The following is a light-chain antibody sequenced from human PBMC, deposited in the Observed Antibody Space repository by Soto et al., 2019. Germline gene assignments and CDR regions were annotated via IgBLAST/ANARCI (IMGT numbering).Light chain of an antibody. CDR3: QHRSIWPVS. Sequence: IVLTQSPGTRSSSPGERATLSCRASQSVSSYLAWYQQKPGQAPRLLIYGASTRATGIPARFSGSGSGTEFTLTISSLQSEDFAVYYCQHRSIWPVSFGQGTRLEIK. V-gene: IGKV3-11*01. J-gene: IGKJ5*01. CDR1: QSVSSY. CDR2: GAS.